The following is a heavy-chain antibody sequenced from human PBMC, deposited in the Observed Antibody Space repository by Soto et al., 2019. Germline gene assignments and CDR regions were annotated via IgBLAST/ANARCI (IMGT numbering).Heavy chain of an antibody. CDR1: GYTFTSYG. D-gene: IGHD2-15*01. Sequence: ASVKVSCKASGYTFTSYGISWVRQAPGQGLEWMGWISAYNGNTNYAQKLQGRVTMTTDTSTSTAYMELRSLRSDDTAVYYCARVITSVDIVVVVAANPYYYYYGMDVWGQGTTVTV. CDR2: ISAYNGNT. J-gene: IGHJ6*02. V-gene: IGHV1-18*04. CDR3: ARVITSVDIVVVVAANPYYYYYGMDV.